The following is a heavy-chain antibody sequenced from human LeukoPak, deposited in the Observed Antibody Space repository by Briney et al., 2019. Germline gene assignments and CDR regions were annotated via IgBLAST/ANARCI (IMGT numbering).Heavy chain of an antibody. J-gene: IGHJ4*02. V-gene: IGHV3-23*01. CDR1: GSTFSSFA. Sequence: GGSLRLSCAASGSTFSSFAMNWVRQAPGKGLEWVSTISGSGGSTYYADSVKGRFTISRDNSKNTLYLQMNSLRAEDTAVYYCARVGSSSWYSDYWGQGTLVTVSS. D-gene: IGHD6-13*01. CDR3: ARVGSSSWYSDY. CDR2: ISGSGGST.